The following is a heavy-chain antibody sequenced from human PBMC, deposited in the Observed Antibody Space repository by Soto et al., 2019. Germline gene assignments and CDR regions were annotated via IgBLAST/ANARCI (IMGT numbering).Heavy chain of an antibody. V-gene: IGHV3-23*01. CDR2: VSGIGDET. Sequence: EVQLSESGGVWVQPGGSLRLSCEASGLKFSHYAMTWVRQAPGRGPEWVSTVSGIGDETFYADSVRGRFTISRDNSKDTAYLVMNSLRVEDTAVYYCAKGGHLSFFDYWGQGTLVTVSS. CDR3: AKGGHLSFFDY. CDR1: GLKFSHYA. J-gene: IGHJ4*02.